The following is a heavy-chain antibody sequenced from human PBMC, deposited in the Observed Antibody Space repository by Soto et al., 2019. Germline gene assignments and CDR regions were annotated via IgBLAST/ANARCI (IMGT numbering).Heavy chain of an antibody. CDR2: IVVGSGNT. Sequence: SVKVSCKASGFTFTSSAVQWVRQARGQRLEWIGWIVVGSGNTNYAQKFQGRVTITRDTSASTAYMELSSLRSEDTAVYYCARDPPHNWGSRRDAFDIWGQGTMVTVSS. D-gene: IGHD7-27*01. J-gene: IGHJ3*02. CDR1: GFTFTSSA. CDR3: ARDPPHNWGSRRDAFDI. V-gene: IGHV1-58*01.